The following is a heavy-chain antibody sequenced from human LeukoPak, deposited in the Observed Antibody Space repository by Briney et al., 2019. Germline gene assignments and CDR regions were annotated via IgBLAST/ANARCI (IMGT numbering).Heavy chain of an antibody. CDR3: TRGRSTTGTSGTAREDY. CDR1: GYTFTDYF. V-gene: IGHV1-2*02. D-gene: IGHD1-1*01. CDR2: INPNSGAT. J-gene: IGHJ4*02. Sequence: ASVKVSCKPTGYTFTDYFIHWVRQAPGQGLELVGWINPNSGATKSAQRFQGRVTVTRDTSITTDYMELNTLTADDTAVYYCTRGRSTTGTSGTAREDYWGQGNLVTVSS.